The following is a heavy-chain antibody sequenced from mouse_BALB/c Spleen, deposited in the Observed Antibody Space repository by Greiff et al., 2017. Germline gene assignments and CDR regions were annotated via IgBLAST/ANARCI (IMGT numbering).Heavy chain of an antibody. CDR2: ISNGGGST. CDR3: ARHGGMWFFDV. Sequence: EVNLVESGGGLVQPGGSLKLSCAASGFTFSSYTMSWVRQTPEKRLEWVAYISNGGGSTYYPDTVKGRFTISRDNAKNTLYLQMSSLKSEDTAMYYCARHGGMWFFDVWGAGTTVTVSS. J-gene: IGHJ1*01. V-gene: IGHV5-12-2*01. CDR1: GFTFSSYT.